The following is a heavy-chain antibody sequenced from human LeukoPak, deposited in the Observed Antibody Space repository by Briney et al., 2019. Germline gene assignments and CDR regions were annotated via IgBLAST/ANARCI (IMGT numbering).Heavy chain of an antibody. D-gene: IGHD1-26*01. Sequence: GGSLRLSCPASGFTVSSNYMSWARQAPGKGLEWVSVIYSGGSTYYADSVKGRFTISRDNSKNTLYLQMNSLRAEDTAVYFCARYRYSGSFPLDYWGQGTLVTVSS. CDR3: ARYRYSGSFPLDY. CDR1: GFTVSSNY. J-gene: IGHJ4*02. V-gene: IGHV3-53*01. CDR2: IYSGGST.